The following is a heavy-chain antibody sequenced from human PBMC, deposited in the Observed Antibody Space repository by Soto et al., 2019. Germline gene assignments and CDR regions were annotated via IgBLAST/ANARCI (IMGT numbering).Heavy chain of an antibody. CDR3: ARAGDGSAWQLDY. CDR2: TRNKANSHTT. Sequence: EVQLVESGGGLVQPGGSLRLSCAASGFTFSDHYMDWVRQAPGKGLEWVGRTRNKANSHTTEYAASVKGRFTISRDDSQNSLYLQMNSLKTEDTAVYYCARAGDGSAWQLDYWGQGTLVTVSS. D-gene: IGHD6-19*01. V-gene: IGHV3-72*01. J-gene: IGHJ4*02. CDR1: GFTFSDHY.